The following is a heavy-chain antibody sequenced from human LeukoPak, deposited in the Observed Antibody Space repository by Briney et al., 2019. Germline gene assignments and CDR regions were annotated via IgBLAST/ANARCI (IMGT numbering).Heavy chain of an antibody. J-gene: IGHJ4*02. Sequence: ASVKVSCKASGGTFSSYAISWVRQAPGQRLEWMGWINAGNGNTKYAQKFQGRVTMTRNTSISTAYMELSSLRSEDTAVYYCAGGGSEDGYNSGDYWGQGTLVTVSS. CDR1: GGTFSSYA. CDR2: INAGNGNT. V-gene: IGHV1-8*02. CDR3: AGGGSEDGYNSGDY. D-gene: IGHD5-24*01.